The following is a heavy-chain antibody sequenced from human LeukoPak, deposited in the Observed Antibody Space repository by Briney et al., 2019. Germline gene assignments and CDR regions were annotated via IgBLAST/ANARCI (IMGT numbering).Heavy chain of an antibody. V-gene: IGHV4-39*07. Sequence: SETLSLTCSVSGGSISSSRYYGGWIRQPPGKGLEWIGSIYYSGSTDYNPSLKSRLTIPVDTSKNQFSLKLSSVTAADTAVYYCARGLGYCSSTSCYLYYFDYWGQGTLVTVSS. J-gene: IGHJ4*02. CDR1: GGSISSSRYY. CDR2: IYYSGST. CDR3: ARGLGYCSSTSCYLYYFDY. D-gene: IGHD2-2*01.